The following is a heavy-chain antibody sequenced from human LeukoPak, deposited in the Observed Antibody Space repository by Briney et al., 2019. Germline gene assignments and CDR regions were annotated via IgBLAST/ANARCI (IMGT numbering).Heavy chain of an antibody. CDR3: AREHDNRVPYYCGMDL. V-gene: IGHV1-18*01. D-gene: IGHD2/OR15-2a*01. Sequence: ASVKVSCKVSGYIFTKHGISWVRQAPGQGLEWMGWISDYNGDTRFAQNFQGRVTLTTDTSTSTGYMELRSLRSDDTAVYYCAREHDNRVPYYCGMDLWGQGTTVTVSS. CDR1: GYIFTKHG. CDR2: ISDYNGDT. J-gene: IGHJ6*02.